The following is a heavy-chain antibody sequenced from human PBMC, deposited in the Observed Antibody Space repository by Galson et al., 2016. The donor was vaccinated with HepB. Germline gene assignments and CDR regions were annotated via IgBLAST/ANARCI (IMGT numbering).Heavy chain of an antibody. J-gene: IGHJ4*02. V-gene: IGHV5-51*01. CDR3: ARPSTGYYPGFDY. CDR1: GYNFATYW. Sequence: QSGAEVKKPGESLTISGKGSGYNFATYWVVWVRQMPVKGLEWMGSIYPGNSETRYRPSFQAQVTISADKSFTTAYLKWSSLKASDTAMYFCARPSTGYYPGFDYWGQGTLVTVSS. D-gene: IGHD3-9*01. CDR2: IYPGNSET.